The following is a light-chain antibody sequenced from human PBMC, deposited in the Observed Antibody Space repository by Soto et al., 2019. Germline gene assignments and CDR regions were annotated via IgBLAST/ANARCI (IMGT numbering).Light chain of an antibody. Sequence: EIVLTQSPGTLSLSPGERATLSCRARQSVSSSYLAWYQQKHGQAPRLLIYGASSRATGIPNRFSGSGSGTDFTLTISSREPEDVAVYYCQQYGSSQGITFGQGTRLEIK. CDR1: QSVSSSY. J-gene: IGKJ5*01. CDR2: GAS. V-gene: IGKV3-20*01. CDR3: QQYGSSQGIT.